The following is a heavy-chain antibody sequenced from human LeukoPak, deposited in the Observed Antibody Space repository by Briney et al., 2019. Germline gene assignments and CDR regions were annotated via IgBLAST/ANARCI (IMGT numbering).Heavy chain of an antibody. CDR2: INHSGST. V-gene: IGHV4-34*01. D-gene: IGHD5-18*01. CDR1: GGSFSGYY. Sequence: PSETLSLTCAVYGGSFSGYYWSWIRQPPGKGLEWIGEINHSGSTNYNPSLKSRVTISVDTSKNQFSLKLSSVTAADTAVYYCARGPGYSYFVRNWFDPWGQGTLVTVSS. CDR3: ARGPGYSYFVRNWFDP. J-gene: IGHJ5*02.